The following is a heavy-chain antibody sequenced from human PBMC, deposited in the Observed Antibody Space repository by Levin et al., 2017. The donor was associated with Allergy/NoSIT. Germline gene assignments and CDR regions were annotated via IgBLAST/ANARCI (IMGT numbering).Heavy chain of an antibody. CDR1: GFTFSSYA. V-gene: IGHV3-23*01. CDR3: AKVQLRALVATIFSTDQYYFDY. CDR2: ISGSGGST. J-gene: IGHJ4*02. D-gene: IGHD5-12*01. Sequence: GGSLRLSCAASGFTFSSYAMSWVRQAPGKGLEWVSAISGSGGSTYYADSVKGRFTISRDNSKNTLYLQMNSLRAEDTAVYYCAKVQLRALVATIFSTDQYYFDYWGQGTLVTVSS.